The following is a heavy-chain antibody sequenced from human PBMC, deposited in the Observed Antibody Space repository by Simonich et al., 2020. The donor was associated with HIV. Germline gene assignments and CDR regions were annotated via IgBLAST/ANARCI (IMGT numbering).Heavy chain of an antibody. Sequence: QVQLVQSGAEVKKPGASVKVSCKVYGHTLTELSMHWVRQAPGKGLEWMGGFDPKDGNTIYAQKFQGRVSRTEETSTESAYMELSSLRADDTAVYYCATWEVKDYVLTGYTYWYFDLWGRGTLVTVSS. J-gene: IGHJ2*01. CDR2: FDPKDGNT. CDR3: ATWEVKDYVLTGYTYWYFDL. V-gene: IGHV1-24*01. D-gene: IGHD3-9*01. CDR1: GHTLTELS.